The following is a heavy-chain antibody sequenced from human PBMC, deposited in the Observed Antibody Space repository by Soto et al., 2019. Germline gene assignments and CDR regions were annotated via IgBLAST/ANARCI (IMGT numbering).Heavy chain of an antibody. CDR1: GFTFSSYA. J-gene: IGHJ4*02. Sequence: PGGSLRLSCAASGFTFSSYAMHWVRQAPGKGLEWVAVISYDESHKYYADSVKGRFTISGDNSKNTLYLQMNSLRAEDTAVYYCAKNFGSGSYSPDYWGPGTLVTVSS. CDR2: ISYDESHK. V-gene: IGHV3-30*04. CDR3: AKNFGSGSYSPDY. D-gene: IGHD3-10*01.